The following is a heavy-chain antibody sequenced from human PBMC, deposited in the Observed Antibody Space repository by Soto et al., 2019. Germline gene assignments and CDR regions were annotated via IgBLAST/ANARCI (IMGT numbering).Heavy chain of an antibody. CDR3: ARERCGGDGRHNGMDV. CDR2: INHSGST. J-gene: IGHJ6*02. V-gene: IGHV4-34*01. D-gene: IGHD2-21*02. Sequence: SETLSLTCAVYGGSFSGYYWSWIRQPPGKGLEWIGEINHSGSTNYNPSLKSRCTISVDTSKNQFSLKLSSVTAADPAVYSCARERCGGDGRHNGMDVWGQGTTVTVSS. CDR1: GGSFSGYY.